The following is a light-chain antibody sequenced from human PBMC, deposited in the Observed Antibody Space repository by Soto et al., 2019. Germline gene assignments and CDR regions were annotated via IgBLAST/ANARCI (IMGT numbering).Light chain of an antibody. J-gene: IGLJ1*01. CDR2: DVS. CDR1: SSDIGGYDY. CDR3: NSYTTSSSLYV. Sequence: QSVLTQPASVSGSPGQSITISCTGTSSDIGGYDYVSWYQQYPGKAPKLMIYDVSNRPSGVSDRFSGSKSANTASLTISGLQAEDEADYYCNSYTTSSSLYVFGTGTQLTVL. V-gene: IGLV2-14*01.